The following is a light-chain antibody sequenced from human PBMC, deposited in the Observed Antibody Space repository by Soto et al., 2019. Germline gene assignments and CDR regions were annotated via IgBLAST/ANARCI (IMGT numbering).Light chain of an antibody. Sequence: QSALTQPASVSGSPGQSITISCTGTSSDVGGYNYVSWYQQHPGKAPKLMIYEVSNRPSGVSNRFSGSKSGNTASLTISGLQAEDEADYYCSSYNGSRTLEVFGTGTKVTVL. J-gene: IGLJ1*01. CDR2: EVS. CDR1: SSDVGGYNY. CDR3: SSYNGSRTLEV. V-gene: IGLV2-14*01.